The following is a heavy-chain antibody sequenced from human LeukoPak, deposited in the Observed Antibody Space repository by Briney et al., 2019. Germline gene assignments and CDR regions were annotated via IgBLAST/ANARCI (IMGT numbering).Heavy chain of an antibody. CDR2: IKSKTDGGTT. J-gene: IGHJ5*02. D-gene: IGHD2-15*01. CDR3: TTEYCSGGSCYSAFSPSTFDP. Sequence: PGGSLRLSCAASGFTFSNAWMSWVRQAPGKGLEWVGRIKSKTDGGTTDYAAPVKGRFTISRDDSKNTLYLQMNSLKTEDTAVYYCTTEYCSGGSCYSAFSPSTFDPWGQGTLVTVSP. V-gene: IGHV3-15*01. CDR1: GFTFSNAW.